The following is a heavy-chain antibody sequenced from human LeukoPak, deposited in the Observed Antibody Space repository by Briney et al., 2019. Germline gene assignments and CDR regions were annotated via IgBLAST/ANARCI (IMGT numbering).Heavy chain of an antibody. D-gene: IGHD3-22*01. CDR3: ARSSESYDRSGYYSYYFDY. CDR1: GGSVYTGSHY. V-gene: IGHV4-39*07. CDR2: VYWSGSS. J-gene: IGHJ4*02. Sequence: PSETLSLTCTVSGGSVYTGSHYWGWIRQPPGKGLEWIGSVYWSGSSYYNPSLKSRVTISLDTSKNQFSLKLSSVTAADTAVYYCARSSESYDRSGYYSYYFDYWGQGTLVTVSS.